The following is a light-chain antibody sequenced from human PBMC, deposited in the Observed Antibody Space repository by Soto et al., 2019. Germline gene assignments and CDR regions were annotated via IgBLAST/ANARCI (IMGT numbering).Light chain of an antibody. CDR3: SSYTSSSTLYV. CDR2: EVS. J-gene: IGLJ1*01. CDR1: SSDVGGYNY. V-gene: IGLV2-14*01. Sequence: QTHSASVSGSPGDSITISCTGTSSDVGGYNYVSWYQQHPGKAPKLMIFEVSSRPSGVSYRFSGSKSGNTASLTISGLQAEDEDDYYCSSYTSSSTLYVFGSGTKVT.